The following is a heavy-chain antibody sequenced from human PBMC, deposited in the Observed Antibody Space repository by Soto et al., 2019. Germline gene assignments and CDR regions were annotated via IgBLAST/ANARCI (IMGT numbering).Heavy chain of an antibody. V-gene: IGHV3-9*01. J-gene: IGHJ1*01. CDR3: VKDESINWYSGHFRH. Sequence: EVQLVESGGGLVQPGRSLRLSCAASGFTFDDYAIHWVRQVPGKGLEWVSGINWNSGSIGYAVSVKGRFAISRDNAKNSLHLQMNSLRDEDTAFYYCVKDESINWYSGHFRHWGQGTLVTVSS. CDR1: GFTFDDYA. CDR2: INWNSGSI. D-gene: IGHD6-13*01.